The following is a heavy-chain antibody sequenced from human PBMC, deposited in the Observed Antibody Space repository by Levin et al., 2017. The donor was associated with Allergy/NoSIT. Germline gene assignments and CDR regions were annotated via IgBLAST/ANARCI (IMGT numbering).Heavy chain of an antibody. V-gene: IGHV3-23*01. CDR1: GFPFTNSA. Sequence: GESLKISCAGTGFPFTNSAMSWVRQAPGSGLEWVSGISGSGGSTYYADSVKGRFTISRDISKNTVDLQMNSLRAEDTAVYYCAKDEGIEARPGVYNGLDVWGQGTTVTVSS. D-gene: IGHD6-6*01. CDR3: AKDEGIEARPGVYNGLDV. CDR2: ISGSGGST. J-gene: IGHJ6*02.